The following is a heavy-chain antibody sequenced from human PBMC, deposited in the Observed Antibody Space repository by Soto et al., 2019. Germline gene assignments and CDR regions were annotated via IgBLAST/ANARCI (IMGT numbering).Heavy chain of an antibody. CDR2: IVPIYRTA. CDR1: GGTFSSYR. D-gene: IGHD6-13*01. V-gene: IGHV1-69*13. Sequence: SVKVSCKASGGTFSSYRINLVRQAPGQGLEWVGGIVPIYRTADYAQKFQGRVTITADESARTAYMELRSLKSQDTAVYYCARDSGAKLSSSWGQGTLVTVSS. CDR3: ARDSGAKLSSS. J-gene: IGHJ4*02.